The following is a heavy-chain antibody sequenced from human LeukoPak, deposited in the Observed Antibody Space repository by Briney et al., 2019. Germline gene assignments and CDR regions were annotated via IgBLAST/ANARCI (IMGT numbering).Heavy chain of an antibody. J-gene: IGHJ4*02. CDR2: IYYSGST. D-gene: IGHD3-9*01. V-gene: IGHV4-39*01. CDR1: GGSISSSSYY. Sequence: SETLSLTCTVSGGSISSSSYYWGWIRQPPGKGLEWIGSIYYSGSTNYNPSLKSRVTISVDTSKNQFSLKLSSLTAADTAVYYCARQHYDILTGPHPHFDSWGQGTLVTVSS. CDR3: ARQHYDILTGPHPHFDS.